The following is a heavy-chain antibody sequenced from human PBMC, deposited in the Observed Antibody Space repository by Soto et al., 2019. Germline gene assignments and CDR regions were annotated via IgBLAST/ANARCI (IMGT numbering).Heavy chain of an antibody. V-gene: IGHV4-39*01. J-gene: IGHJ4*02. Sequence: SETLSLTCTVSGGSVTNSSYYWGWIRQSPGKGLEWIGSVYYRGRSYSKSSVKSRVTISVDTSTNRFSLSLNSVTASDTAVYFSVGQRTTVPRQAYFDYWGQGALVTVSS. CDR2: VYYRGRS. CDR3: VGQRTTVPRQAYFDY. D-gene: IGHD4-17*01. CDR1: GGSVTNSSYY.